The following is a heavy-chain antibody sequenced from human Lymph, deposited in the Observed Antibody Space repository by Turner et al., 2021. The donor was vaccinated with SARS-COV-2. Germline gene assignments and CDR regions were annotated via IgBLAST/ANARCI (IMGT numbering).Heavy chain of an antibody. CDR2: MNPNSGSP. CDR3: ARGAQLTVWFDP. J-gene: IGHJ5*02. D-gene: IGHD3-9*01. CDR1: GYPFTSYD. Sequence: HVQLVQSGAEVKKPGASVKVSCEASGYPFTSYDISWVRQATVQELERMVWMNPNSGSPVNAQKFQGRVTMTRNTSISTAYMELSSLRAEDTAVYYCARGAQLTVWFDPWGQGTLVTVSS. V-gene: IGHV1-8*01.